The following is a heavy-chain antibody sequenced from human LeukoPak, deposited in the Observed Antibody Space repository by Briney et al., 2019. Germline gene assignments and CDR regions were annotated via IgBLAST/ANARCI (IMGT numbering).Heavy chain of an antibody. V-gene: IGHV3-30*04. Sequence: GGSLRLSCAASGFTFSSYAMHWVRQAPGKGLEWVAVISYDGSNKYYADSVKGRFTISRDNSKNTLYLQMNSLRAEGTAVYYCARGPWSGYFMDVWGKGTTVTVSS. CDR1: GFTFSSYA. CDR2: ISYDGSNK. CDR3: ARGPWSGYFMDV. D-gene: IGHD3-3*01. J-gene: IGHJ6*03.